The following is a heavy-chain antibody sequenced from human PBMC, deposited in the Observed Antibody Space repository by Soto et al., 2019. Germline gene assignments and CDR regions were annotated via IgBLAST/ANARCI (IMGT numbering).Heavy chain of an antibody. CDR3: ARVYDLPVPAAHYYGMDV. D-gene: IGHD2-2*01. J-gene: IGHJ6*02. Sequence: PGGSLRLSCAASGFTFSSYGMHWVRQAPGKGLEWVAVIWYDGSNKYYADSVKGRFTISRDNSKNTLYLQMNSLRAEDTAVYYCARVYDLPVPAAHYYGMDVWGQGTTVTVSS. CDR1: GFTFSSYG. CDR2: IWYDGSNK. V-gene: IGHV3-33*01.